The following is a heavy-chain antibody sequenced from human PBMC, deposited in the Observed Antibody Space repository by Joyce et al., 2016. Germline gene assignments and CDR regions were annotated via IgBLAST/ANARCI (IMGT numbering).Heavy chain of an antibody. V-gene: IGHV2-5*02. CDR3: AHRSAKNEGGYLHNFDY. CDR2: IYWDDDK. J-gene: IGHJ4*02. Sequence: QITLKESGPMLVKHKQTLTLTCTFSGFSLSTSAVGVGWIRQPPGKALEWLALIYWDDDKRYSPSLKTRLTVTKDAPKKQVVLTMANIDPVVTTTYLWAHRSAKNEGGYLHNFDYWGPGMLVTVSP. D-gene: IGHD3-22*01. CDR1: GFSLSTSAVG.